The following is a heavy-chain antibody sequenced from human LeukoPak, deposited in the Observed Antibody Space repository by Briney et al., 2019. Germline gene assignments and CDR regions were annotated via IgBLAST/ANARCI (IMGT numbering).Heavy chain of an antibody. V-gene: IGHV3-9*01. D-gene: IGHD6-13*01. CDR1: GFTFDDYA. CDR2: ISWNSGSI. Sequence: GRSLRLSCAASGFTFDDYAMHWVRQAPGKGLEWDSGISWNSGSIGYADSVKGRFTISRDNAKNSLYLQMNSLRAEDTALYYCAKDSRSSWFNWFDPWGQGTLVTVSS. CDR3: AKDSRSSWFNWFDP. J-gene: IGHJ5*02.